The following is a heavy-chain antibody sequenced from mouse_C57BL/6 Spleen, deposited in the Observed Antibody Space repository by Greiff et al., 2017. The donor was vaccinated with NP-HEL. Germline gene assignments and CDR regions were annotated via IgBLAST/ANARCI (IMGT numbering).Heavy chain of an antibody. CDR2: INPNNGGT. J-gene: IGHJ3*01. D-gene: IGHD2-12*01. V-gene: IGHV1-26*01. Sequence: EVQLQQSGPELVKPGASVKISCKASGYTFTDYYMNWVKQSHGKSLEWIGDINPNNGGTSYNQKLKGKATLTVDKSSSTAYMELRSLTSEDSAVYYCARSVEGLLSWFAYWGQGTLVTVSA. CDR3: ARSVEGLLSWFAY. CDR1: GYTFTDYY.